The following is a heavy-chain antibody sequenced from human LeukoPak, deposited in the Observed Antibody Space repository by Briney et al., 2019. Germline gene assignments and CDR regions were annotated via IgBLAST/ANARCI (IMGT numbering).Heavy chain of an antibody. CDR1: GFTFSSYG. J-gene: IGHJ4*02. CDR3: ARSRNVRTFDY. Sequence: GGSLRLSCAASGFTFSSYGIHWVRQAPGKGLEWVTFIRHDGTNQHYGDSVKGRFTVSRDNLKNTVFLQMNRVRAEDTAVYFCARSRNVRTFDYWGQGTLVAVSS. CDR2: IRHDGTNQ. V-gene: IGHV3-30*02.